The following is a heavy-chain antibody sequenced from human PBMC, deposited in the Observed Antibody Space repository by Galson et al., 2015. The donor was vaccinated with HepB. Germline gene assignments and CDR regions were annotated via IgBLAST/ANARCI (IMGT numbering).Heavy chain of an antibody. CDR3: TRRVATAPRYYFDP. D-gene: IGHD5-12*01. CDR2: IYSSGST. V-gene: IGHV4-59*08. Sequence: ETLSLTCTVSGGSISTYYWTWIRQPPGKGLEWIGYIYSSGSTNYNPSLKSRVTMSLDTSKNQFSLKLNSVTAADAAVYYCTRRVATAPRYYFDPWGQGILVTASS. CDR1: GGSISTYY. J-gene: IGHJ4*02.